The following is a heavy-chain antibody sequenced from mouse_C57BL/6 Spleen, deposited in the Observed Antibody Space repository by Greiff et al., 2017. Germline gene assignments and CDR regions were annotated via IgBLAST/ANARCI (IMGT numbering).Heavy chain of an antibody. CDR1: GYAFSSSW. D-gene: IGHD1-3*01. CDR2: IYPGDGDT. CDR3: AREWDYAMDY. V-gene: IGHV1-82*01. J-gene: IGHJ4*01. Sequence: LVESGPELVKPGASVKISCKASGYAFSSSWMNWVKQRPGKGLEWIGRIYPGDGDTNYNGKFKGKATLTADKSSSTAYMQLSSLTSEDSAVYFCAREWDYAMDYWGQGTSVTVSS.